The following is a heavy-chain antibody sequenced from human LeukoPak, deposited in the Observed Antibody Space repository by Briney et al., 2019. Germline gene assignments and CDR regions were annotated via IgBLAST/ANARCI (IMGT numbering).Heavy chain of an antibody. J-gene: IGHJ1*01. Sequence: GRSLRLSCAASGFTFDDYAMHWVRQAPGKGLEWVSGISWNSGSIGYADSVKGRFTISRDNAKNSLYLQMNSLRAEDTALYYCAKDIGYSSGWYPEYFQHWGQGTLVTVSS. D-gene: IGHD6-19*01. CDR3: AKDIGYSSGWYPEYFQH. CDR2: ISWNSGSI. CDR1: GFTFDDYA. V-gene: IGHV3-9*01.